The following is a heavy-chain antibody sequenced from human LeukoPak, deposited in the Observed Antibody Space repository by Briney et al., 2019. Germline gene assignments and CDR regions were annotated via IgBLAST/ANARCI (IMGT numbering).Heavy chain of an antibody. CDR1: GYSFTNYW. Sequence: GESLKISCRGSGYSFTNYWIGWVRQMPGKGLEWMVIIYPGDSDVRYSPSFQGQVTISADKSISTAYLQWSSLKASDTAMYYCARLAYCSNDVCYSNYYYSMDVWGKGTTVTVSS. J-gene: IGHJ6*03. CDR2: IYPGDSDV. D-gene: IGHD2-8*01. V-gene: IGHV5-51*01. CDR3: ARLAYCSNDVCYSNYYYSMDV.